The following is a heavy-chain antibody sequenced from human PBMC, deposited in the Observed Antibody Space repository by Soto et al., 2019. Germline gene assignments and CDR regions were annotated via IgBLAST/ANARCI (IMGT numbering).Heavy chain of an antibody. D-gene: IGHD3-16*02. CDR2: IKQDGNEK. J-gene: IGHJ4*02. V-gene: IGHV3-7*03. Sequence: EVQLVESGGGLVQPGGSLRLSCAASGFTFSNYWMSWVRQAPGKGLEWVANIKQDGNEKYYVDSVKGRFTISRDTAKNSLYLQINSLRAEDTAVYYCARESQNHIWGSYPDYWGQGTLVIVSS. CDR1: GFTFSNYW. CDR3: ARESQNHIWGSYPDY.